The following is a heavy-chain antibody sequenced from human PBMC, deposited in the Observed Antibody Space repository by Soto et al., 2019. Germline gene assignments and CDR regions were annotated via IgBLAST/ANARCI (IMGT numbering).Heavy chain of an antibody. CDR2: IIPIFDIT. V-gene: IGHV1-69*13. D-gene: IGHD3-22*01. CDR1: GGTFRSYS. CDR3: ARPDEGGYSSNHHYYYALDV. J-gene: IGHJ6*02. Sequence: SVKVSCKASGGTFRSYSISWVRQAPGQGLEWMGGIIPIFDITNYAQKFQGRVTITVDESTSTAYMELSSLGSDDTAVYYCARPDEGGYSSNHHYYYALDVWGQGTTVTVSS.